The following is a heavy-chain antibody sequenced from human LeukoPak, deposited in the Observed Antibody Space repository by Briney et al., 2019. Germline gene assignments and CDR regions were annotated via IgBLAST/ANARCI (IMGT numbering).Heavy chain of an antibody. V-gene: IGHV3-23*01. Sequence: PGGSLRLSCAASGFTFSNYAMSWVRQAPGRGLEWVSAISGSGESTYYAVSVKGRFTISRDNSKNTLHLQMNSRRAEDTAVYHCARQLGYCSDGSCYFDYWGQGTLVTVSS. D-gene: IGHD2-15*01. CDR3: ARQLGYCSDGSCYFDY. J-gene: IGHJ4*02. CDR1: GFTFSNYA. CDR2: ISGSGEST.